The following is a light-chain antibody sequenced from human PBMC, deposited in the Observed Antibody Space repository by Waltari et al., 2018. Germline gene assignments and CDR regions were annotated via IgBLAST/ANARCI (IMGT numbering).Light chain of an antibody. CDR3: CAYTGSVWV. CDR1: SSDIGSQKY. V-gene: IGLV2-14*03. CDR2: DVS. J-gene: IGLJ3*02. Sequence: QSALTQPASVSGSPGQSITMSCTGTSSDIGSQKYVSWYQQHPGKAPKLRIYDVSERPSGVSNRFSGSKSVNTASLTISGLQADDEADYYCCAYTGSVWVFGGGTKLTVL.